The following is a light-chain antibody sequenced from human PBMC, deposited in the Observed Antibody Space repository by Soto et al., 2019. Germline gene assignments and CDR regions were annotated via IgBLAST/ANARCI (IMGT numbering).Light chain of an antibody. CDR3: QQFYNWPRT. J-gene: IGKJ1*01. V-gene: IGKV3-15*01. Sequence: EIVMTQSPGTLSVSPGERATLSCRASQSVSSNLAWYKQKPGQAPRLLIYGASTRATGIPARFSGSGSETKFTLTISSLQSEDFAVYYCQQFYNWPRTCGQGTKVDIK. CDR2: GAS. CDR1: QSVSSN.